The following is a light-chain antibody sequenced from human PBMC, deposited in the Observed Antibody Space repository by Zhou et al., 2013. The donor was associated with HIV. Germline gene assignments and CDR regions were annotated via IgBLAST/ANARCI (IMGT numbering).Light chain of an antibody. CDR3: QQRSNWPMYT. J-gene: IGKJ2*01. CDR2: DTS. CDR1: QNVFSN. Sequence: EVVMTQSPSTLSVSPGERVTLSCRASQNVFSNLAWYQQKPGQAPSLLIYDTSTRATGVPARFSGSGSGRDFTLTISGLEPEDFAVYYCQQRSNWPMYTFGQGTKLEIK. V-gene: IGKV3-11*02.